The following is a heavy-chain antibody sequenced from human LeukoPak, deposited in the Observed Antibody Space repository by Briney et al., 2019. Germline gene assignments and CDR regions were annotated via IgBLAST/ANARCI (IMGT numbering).Heavy chain of an antibody. CDR1: GFTFSSYG. Sequence: PGGSLRLSCAASGFTFSSYGMHWVRQAPGKGLEWVAFIRYDGSNKYYADSVKGRFTISRDNSKNTLYLQMNSLRAEDTAVYYCAKKWDYYGSGSLDYWGQGTLVTVSS. V-gene: IGHV3-30*02. CDR2: IRYDGSNK. J-gene: IGHJ4*02. D-gene: IGHD3-10*01. CDR3: AKKWDYYGSGSLDY.